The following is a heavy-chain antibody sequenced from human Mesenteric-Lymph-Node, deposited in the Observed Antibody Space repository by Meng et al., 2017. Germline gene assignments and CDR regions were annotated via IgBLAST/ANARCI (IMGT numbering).Heavy chain of an antibody. CDR3: ARVAVTGRPDFPH. J-gene: IGHJ1*01. CDR2: INGNSGGT. Sequence: SGAVVKKPCASVKVSCKASGYTFTGYYRAWVRQAPGQGLEWMGRINGNSGGTEYAQKFQGRVTMTRDTSTSTAYMELSRLKSDDTAIYYCARVAVTGRPDFPHWGQGTLVTVSS. D-gene: IGHD6-19*01. CDR1: GYTFTGYY. V-gene: IGHV1-2*06.